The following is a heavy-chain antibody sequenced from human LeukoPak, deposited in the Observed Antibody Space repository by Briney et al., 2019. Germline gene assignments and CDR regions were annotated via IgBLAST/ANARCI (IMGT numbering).Heavy chain of an antibody. CDR1: GYSISSGYY. Sequence: SETLSLTCTVSGYSISSGYYWGWIRQPPGKGLEWIGSIYHSGSTYYNPSLKSRVTISVDTSKNQFSLKLSSVTAADTAVYYCARDDIVAPLVNYWGQGTLVTVSS. J-gene: IGHJ4*02. CDR3: ARDDIVAPLVNY. D-gene: IGHD5-12*01. V-gene: IGHV4-38-2*02. CDR2: IYHSGST.